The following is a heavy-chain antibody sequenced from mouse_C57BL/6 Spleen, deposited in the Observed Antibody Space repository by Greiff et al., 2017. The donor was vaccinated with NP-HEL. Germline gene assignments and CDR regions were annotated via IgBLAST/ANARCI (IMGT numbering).Heavy chain of an antibody. CDR3: ARSGYSYFDY. D-gene: IGHD1-2*01. J-gene: IGHJ2*01. Sequence: QVQLKQSGPELVKPGASVKISCKASGYAFSSSWMNWVKQRPGKGLEWIGRIYPGDGDTNYNGKFKGKATLTADKSSSTAYMQLSSLTSEDSAVYFCARSGYSYFDYWGQGTTLTVSS. CDR1: GYAFSSSW. CDR2: IYPGDGDT. V-gene: IGHV1-82*01.